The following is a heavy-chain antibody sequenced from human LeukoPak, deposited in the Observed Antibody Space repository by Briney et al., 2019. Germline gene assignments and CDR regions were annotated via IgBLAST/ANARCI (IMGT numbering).Heavy chain of an antibody. CDR2: LSGSGDRT. V-gene: IGHV3-23*01. D-gene: IGHD3-10*01. J-gene: IGHJ4*02. Sequence: GGSLRLSCAASGFSFNTYDMSWVRQSPVKGPEWVSGLSGSGDRTYYTDSVKGRFTISRDNSKNTVYLQMNALRAEDTALYFCARGGTLVRGGDPFDYWGQGTLVTVSS. CDR1: GFSFNTYD. CDR3: ARGGTLVRGGDPFDY.